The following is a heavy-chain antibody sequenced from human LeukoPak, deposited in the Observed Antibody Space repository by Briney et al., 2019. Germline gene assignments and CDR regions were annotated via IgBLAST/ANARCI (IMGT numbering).Heavy chain of an antibody. V-gene: IGHV3-23*01. Sequence: SGGSLRLSCAASGFAFSSYAMGWVRQTPGKGLEWVSAISGGGGSTYYADSVKGRFTISRDNSKDTLYLQMNSLRAEDTAVYYCAKDKRGGPYGVDYWGQGTLVTVSS. CDR1: GFAFSSYA. CDR2: ISGGGGST. CDR3: AKDKRGGPYGVDY. D-gene: IGHD2-8*01. J-gene: IGHJ4*02.